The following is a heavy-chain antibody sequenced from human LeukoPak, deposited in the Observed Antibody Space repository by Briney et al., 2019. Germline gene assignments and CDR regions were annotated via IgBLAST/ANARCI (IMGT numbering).Heavy chain of an antibody. CDR3: VRGDRLPDY. CDR1: GFTFSDSY. CDR2: ISGTSSDT. V-gene: IGHV3-11*06. D-gene: IGHD2-2*01. Sequence: GGSLRLSCAASGFTFSDSYMSWIRQAPGEGLEWVSYISGTSSDTNYADSVKGRFTVSRDNARNSLYLQMNSLRAEDTAVYYCVRGDRLPDYWGQGTLVTVSS. J-gene: IGHJ4*02.